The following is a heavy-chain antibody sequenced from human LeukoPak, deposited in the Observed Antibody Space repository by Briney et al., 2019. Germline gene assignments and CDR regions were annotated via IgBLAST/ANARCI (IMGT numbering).Heavy chain of an antibody. V-gene: IGHV4-61*02. CDR3: ARDHTRFGEGQGAFDI. CDR2: IYTSGST. D-gene: IGHD3-10*01. J-gene: IGHJ3*02. Sequence: SETLSLTCTVSGGSISSGSYYWSWIRQPAGKGLEWIGRIYTSGSTNYNPSLKSRVTISVDTSKNQFSLKLSSVTAADTAVYYCARDHTRFGEGQGAFDIWGQGTMVTVSS. CDR1: GGSISSGSYY.